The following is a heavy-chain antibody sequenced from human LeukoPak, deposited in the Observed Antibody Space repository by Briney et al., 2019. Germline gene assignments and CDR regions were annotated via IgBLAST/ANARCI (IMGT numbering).Heavy chain of an antibody. J-gene: IGHJ6*03. CDR1: GFTFSGYW. V-gene: IGHV3-7*01. Sequence: GGSLRLSCAASGFTFSGYWMSWVRQAPGKGLEWVANIKEDGSEKDYVDSVKGRFTVSRDNAKNSLYLQMNSLRAEDTAVYYCAREAGYCSSTSCEEDYYYYYMDVWGKGTTVTVSS. CDR2: IKEDGSEK. D-gene: IGHD2-2*03. CDR3: AREAGYCSSTSCEEDYYYYYMDV.